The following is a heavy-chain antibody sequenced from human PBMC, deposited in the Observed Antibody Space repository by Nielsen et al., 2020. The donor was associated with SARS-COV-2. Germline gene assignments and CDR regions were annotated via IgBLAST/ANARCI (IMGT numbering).Heavy chain of an antibody. CDR3: AKATTVTTSPI. CDR1: GFTFSSYA. CDR2: ISGSGGST. J-gene: IGHJ3*02. V-gene: IGHV3-23*01. Sequence: GESLKISCAASGFTFSSYAMSWVRQAPGKGLEWVSAISGSGGSTYYADSVKGRFTISRDNSKNTLYLQMNSLRAEDTAVHYCAKATTVTTSPIWGQGTMVTVSS. D-gene: IGHD4-17*01.